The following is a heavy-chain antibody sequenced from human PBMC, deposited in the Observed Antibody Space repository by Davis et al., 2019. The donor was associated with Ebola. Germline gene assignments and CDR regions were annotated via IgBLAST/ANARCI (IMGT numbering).Heavy chain of an antibody. Sequence: GESLKISCAASGFTFSSYAMHWVRQAPGKGLEYVSAISSNGGSTYYADSVKGRFTISRDNSKNTLYLQMNSLRAEDTAVYYCARSRAVVVPYYFDYWGQGTLVTVSS. CDR1: GFTFSSYA. CDR3: ARSRAVVVPYYFDY. D-gene: IGHD3-22*01. V-gene: IGHV3-64*02. J-gene: IGHJ4*02. CDR2: ISSNGGST.